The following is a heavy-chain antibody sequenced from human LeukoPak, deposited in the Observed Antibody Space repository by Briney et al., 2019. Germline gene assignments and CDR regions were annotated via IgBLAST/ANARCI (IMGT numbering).Heavy chain of an antibody. Sequence: PSETLSLTCTVSGVSITSYYWSWIRQPPGKGLEWIGYIYYSGGTNYNPPLKSRVTISVDTSKNQFSVKLSSGSAADTAVYYCARAVGLLDAFDIWGQGTMVTVSS. CDR2: IYYSGGT. CDR3: ARAVGLLDAFDI. J-gene: IGHJ3*02. D-gene: IGHD2-15*01. CDR1: GVSITSYY. V-gene: IGHV4-59*01.